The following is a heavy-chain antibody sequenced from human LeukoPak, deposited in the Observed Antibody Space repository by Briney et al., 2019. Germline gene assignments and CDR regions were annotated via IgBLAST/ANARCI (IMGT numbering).Heavy chain of an antibody. Sequence: GSVKVSCKASGYTFTSFGISWVRQAPGQGLEWMGWINAGNGDTKYSQKLQGRVTITRDTSASTAYMELSSLRSEDTAVYCCARDHDSSGYYYGANDAFDIWGQGTMVTVSS. CDR3: ARDHDSSGYYYGANDAFDI. CDR2: INAGNGDT. D-gene: IGHD3-22*01. CDR1: GYTFTSFG. J-gene: IGHJ3*02. V-gene: IGHV1-3*01.